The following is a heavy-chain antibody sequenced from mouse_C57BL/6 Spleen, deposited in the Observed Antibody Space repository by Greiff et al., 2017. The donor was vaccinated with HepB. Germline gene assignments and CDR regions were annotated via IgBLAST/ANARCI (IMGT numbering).Heavy chain of an antibody. CDR1: GYTFTDYE. D-gene: IGHD2-4*01. Sequence: VQLQESGAELVRPGASVTLSCKASGYTFTDYEMHWVKQTPVHGLEWIGAIDPETGGTAYNQKFKGKAILTADKSSSTAYMELRSLTSEDSAVYYCTRGRLPHYWGQGTTLTVSS. CDR2: IDPETGGT. V-gene: IGHV1-15*01. J-gene: IGHJ2*01. CDR3: TRGRLPHY.